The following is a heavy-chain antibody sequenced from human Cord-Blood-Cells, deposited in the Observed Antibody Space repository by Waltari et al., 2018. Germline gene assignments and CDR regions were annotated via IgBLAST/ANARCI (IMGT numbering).Heavy chain of an antibody. D-gene: IGHD6-6*01. CDR3: ASSSSDAFDI. V-gene: IGHV4-30-4*01. CDR1: CDSSHSGDYY. CDR2: IYYSGST. J-gene: IGHJ3*02. Sequence: QVQVHDEGKVMGKGEQTRDLTVTVQCDSSHSGDYYWSWIRQPPGKGLEWIGYIYYSGSTYYNPSLKSRVTISVDTSKNQFSLKLSSVTAADTAVYYCASSSSDAFDIWGQGTMVTVSS.